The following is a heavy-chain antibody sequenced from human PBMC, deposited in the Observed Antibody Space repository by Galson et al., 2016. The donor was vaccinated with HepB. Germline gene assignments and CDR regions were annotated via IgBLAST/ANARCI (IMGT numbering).Heavy chain of an antibody. CDR2: IDPSDSYI. CDR1: GYSFTSYW. D-gene: IGHD1-7*01. J-gene: IGHJ6*02. CDR3: ARHGKYNWNYEAGVDV. V-gene: IGHV5-10-1*01. Sequence: QSGAEVKKPGESLRISCKGSGYSFTSYWIIWVRQMPGKGLEWMGRIDPSDSYINYSPSFQGHVTISADKSLSTAYLQWNNLKASDTAMYYCARHGKYNWNYEAGVDVWGQGTTVIVSS.